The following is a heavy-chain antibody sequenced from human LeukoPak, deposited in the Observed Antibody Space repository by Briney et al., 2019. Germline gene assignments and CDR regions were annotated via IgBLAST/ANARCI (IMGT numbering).Heavy chain of an antibody. J-gene: IGHJ3*01. CDR1: GYTFTSNY. Sequence: ASVKVSCKAFGYTFTSNYMHWVRQAPGQGPEWMGVISPSGGSTTYAQKFQGRVTLTRDMSTSTDYLELSSLRSEDTAVYYCARVRDGYNDAYDFWGQGTMVTVTS. CDR3: ARVRDGYNDAYDF. D-gene: IGHD5-24*01. CDR2: ISPSGGST. V-gene: IGHV1-46*01.